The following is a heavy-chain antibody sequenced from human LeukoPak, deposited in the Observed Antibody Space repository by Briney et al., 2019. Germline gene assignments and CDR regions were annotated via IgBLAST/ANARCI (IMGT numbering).Heavy chain of an antibody. CDR1: GYTFSGYY. D-gene: IGHD3-3*01. Sequence: ASVKVSCKASGYTFSGYYIHWVRQAPGQGLEWMGWINPNSGGTNYAQKFQGRVTMTRDTSISTAYMELSRLRSDDTAVYYCARGKLLEWLLYGDAFDIWGQGTMVTVSS. CDR3: ARGKLLEWLLYGDAFDI. V-gene: IGHV1-2*02. J-gene: IGHJ3*02. CDR2: INPNSGGT.